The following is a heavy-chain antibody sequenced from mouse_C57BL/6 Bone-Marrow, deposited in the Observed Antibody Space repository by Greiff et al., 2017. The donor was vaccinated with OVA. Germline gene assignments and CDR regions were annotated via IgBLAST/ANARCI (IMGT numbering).Heavy chain of an antibody. J-gene: IGHJ3*01. D-gene: IGHD1-1*01. CDR3: ARDYGSSMAY. Sequence: QVQLQQPGAELVKPGASVKMSCKASGYTFTSYWITWVKQRPGQGLEWIGDIYPGSGSTNYNEKFKSKATLTVDTSSSTAYMQLSSLTSEDAALYSCARDYGSSMAYWGQGTLVTVSA. CDR2: IYPGSGST. CDR1: GYTFTSYW. V-gene: IGHV1-55*01.